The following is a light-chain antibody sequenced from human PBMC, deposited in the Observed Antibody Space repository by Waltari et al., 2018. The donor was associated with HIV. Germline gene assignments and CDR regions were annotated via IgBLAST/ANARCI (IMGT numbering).Light chain of an antibody. CDR1: QSVGTY. J-gene: IGKJ4*01. Sequence: EIVLTQSPATLSLSPGERATISCRASQSVGTYLAWYQHKPGQAPRLLIYDGSNRASGVPARFSVSGSGTDFTLTISSLEPEDFAVYYCQQRSSWPQLTFGGGTKVEIK. CDR2: DGS. CDR3: QQRSSWPQLT. V-gene: IGKV3-11*01.